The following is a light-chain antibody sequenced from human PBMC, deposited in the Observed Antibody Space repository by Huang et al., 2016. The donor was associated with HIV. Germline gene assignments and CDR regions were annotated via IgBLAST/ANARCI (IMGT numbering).Light chain of an antibody. CDR1: QNVNSAY. CDR3: QQYASALQEVT. V-gene: IGKV3-20*01. J-gene: IGKJ4*01. Sequence: IALTQSPDTLSLSPGEGATLSCKASQNVNSAYIAWYQQKLGQAPRLLIYGASNRATGIPERFSGSGSGTDFTLTISRVEPEDFAVYYCQQYASALQEVTFGGGTKVEI. CDR2: GAS.